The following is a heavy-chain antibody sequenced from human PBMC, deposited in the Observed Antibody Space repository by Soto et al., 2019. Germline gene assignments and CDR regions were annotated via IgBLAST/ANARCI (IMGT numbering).Heavy chain of an antibody. J-gene: IGHJ4*02. Sequence: EVQLLESGGGLVQPGGSLRLSCAASGFTFSSYAMSWVRQAPGKGLEWVSVISGRGDSTYYADSVKGRFTISRDTSKNTRYLQMNSLRVEDAAVYYCAKSSSGWYFDYWGQGTLVTVSS. CDR1: GFTFSSYA. D-gene: IGHD6-19*01. CDR3: AKSSSGWYFDY. CDR2: ISGRGDST. V-gene: IGHV3-23*01.